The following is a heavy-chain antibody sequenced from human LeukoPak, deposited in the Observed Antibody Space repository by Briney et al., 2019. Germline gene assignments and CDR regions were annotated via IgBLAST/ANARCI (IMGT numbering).Heavy chain of an antibody. J-gene: IGHJ3*02. D-gene: IGHD3-22*01. V-gene: IGHV3-30*04. CDR2: ISFDGKKK. CDR1: GFDFSLCA. CDR3: ARVPSYYDSSGLFFDI. Sequence: GGSLRLSCAASGFDFSLCAMHWVRQAPGKGLEWVAAISFDGKKKYFADFVKGRFTISRDNAKNSLYLQMNSLRAEDTAVYYCARVPSYYDSSGLFFDIWGQGTMVTVSS.